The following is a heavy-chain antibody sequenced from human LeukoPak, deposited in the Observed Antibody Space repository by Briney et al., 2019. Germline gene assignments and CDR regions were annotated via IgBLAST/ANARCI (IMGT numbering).Heavy chain of an antibody. CDR1: RGCITSYY. CDR2: IYYSGTT. D-gene: IGHD4-17*01. V-gene: IGHV4-59*01. CDR3: VRSKSGTYGWFDP. Sequence: SETLSLTCTVSRGCITSYYWSWIRQPPGKGLEWIGYIYYSGTTNYNPSLKSRVTISVDTSKNQFSLKVNSVTAADTAVYYCVRSKSGTYGWFDPWGQGTLVTVSS. J-gene: IGHJ5*02.